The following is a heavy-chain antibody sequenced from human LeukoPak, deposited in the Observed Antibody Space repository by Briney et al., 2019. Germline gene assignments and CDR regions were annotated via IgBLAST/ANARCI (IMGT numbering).Heavy chain of an antibody. J-gene: IGHJ4*02. Sequence: SETLSLTCTVSGGSISSYYWSWIRQPPGKGLEWIGYIYYSGSTNYDPSLKSRVTISVDTSKNQFSLKLSSVTAADTAVYYCARDPDPGYYYGSGSYLLDYWGQGTLVTVSS. V-gene: IGHV4-59*01. CDR3: ARDPDPGYYYGSGSYLLDY. D-gene: IGHD3-10*01. CDR2: IYYSGST. CDR1: GGSISSYY.